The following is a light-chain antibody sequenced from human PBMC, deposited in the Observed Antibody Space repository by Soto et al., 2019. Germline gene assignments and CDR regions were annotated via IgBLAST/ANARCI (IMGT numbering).Light chain of an antibody. CDR1: QTMCTR. CDR2: DAS. Sequence: EIRMTQSASTLSASVGDRVTVXCRASQTMCTRMDWYQQTTGRAPKPLIFDASSLEIGVTSMFSGNGYGKEFNITISGLQPGDLASYECQQYNSYRTFGQGTKVDIK. J-gene: IGKJ1*01. CDR3: QQYNSYRT. V-gene: IGKV1-5*01.